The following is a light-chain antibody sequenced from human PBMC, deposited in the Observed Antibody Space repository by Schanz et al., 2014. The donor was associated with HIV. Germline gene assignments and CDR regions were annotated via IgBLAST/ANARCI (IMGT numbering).Light chain of an antibody. V-gene: IGKV3-20*01. Sequence: EIVLTQSPGSLSLSPGGRATLSCGASQRLSSSYLAWYQQKRDQPPRLVIYATSTRAAGIPDRFSGSESGTDFTLTISRVEPEDYAVYYCQQYGSLPWTFGQGTKVEVK. J-gene: IGKJ1*01. CDR1: QRLSSSY. CDR3: QQYGSLPWT. CDR2: ATS.